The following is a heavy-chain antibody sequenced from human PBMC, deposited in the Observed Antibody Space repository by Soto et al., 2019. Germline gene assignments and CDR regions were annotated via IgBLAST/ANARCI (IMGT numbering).Heavy chain of an antibody. D-gene: IGHD6-19*01. CDR3: AHRQAQGIGLAGTFDS. CDR2: IYWDDDK. J-gene: IGHJ4*02. Sequence: QITLKESGPTLVKPTQTLTLTCTFSGFSFSTTGVGVGWIRQPPGKALEWLALIYWDDDKRYSPSLKSRLTITKDTSKNQVVLTRTNMDPVDTATYYCAHRQAQGIGLAGTFDSWGQGTLVTVSS. CDR1: GFSFSTTGVG. V-gene: IGHV2-5*02.